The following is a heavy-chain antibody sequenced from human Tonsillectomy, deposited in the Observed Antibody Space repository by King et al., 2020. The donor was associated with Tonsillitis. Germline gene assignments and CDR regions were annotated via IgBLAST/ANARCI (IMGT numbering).Heavy chain of an antibody. V-gene: IGHV4-59*01. D-gene: IGHD5-24*01. CDR1: GGSINTYY. J-gene: IGHJ6*02. Sequence: VQLQESGPGLVKPSETLSLTCNVSGGSINTYYLNWIRQSPGNGLEWIGYISVNDITIYNPSLKSRVTISSDTTTNQFFLTLTSVSAADTAVDYCARDRRRWLQSGGCYYYVLDVWGQGTTVTVSS. CDR3: ARDRRRWLQSGGCYYYVLDV. CDR2: ISVNDIT.